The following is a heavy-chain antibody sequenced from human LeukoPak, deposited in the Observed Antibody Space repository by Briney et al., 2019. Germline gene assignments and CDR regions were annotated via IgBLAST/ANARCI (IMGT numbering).Heavy chain of an antibody. J-gene: IGHJ6*04. CDR1: GFTFSDYY. CDR3: ARDRPAGTAASYYYYGMDV. D-gene: IGHD2-2*01. CDR2: ISSSSYT. Sequence: PGGSLRLSRAASGFTFSDYYMSWIRQAPGKGLEWVSYISSSSYTNYADSVKGRFTISRDNAKNSLYLQMNSLRAEDTAVYYCARDRPAGTAASYYYYGMDVWGKGTTVTVSS. V-gene: IGHV3-11*06.